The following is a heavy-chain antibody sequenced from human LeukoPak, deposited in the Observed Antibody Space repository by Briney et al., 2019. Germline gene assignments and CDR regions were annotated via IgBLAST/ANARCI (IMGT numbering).Heavy chain of an antibody. CDR1: GFTFSSYT. Sequence: GGSLRLSCAASGFTFSSYTMTWVRQAPGEGLQWVSVISGGGSSAYYADSVSGRFTISSNNSKKPLDLQKNMLRADETAEYYAAKDRHSPVRSMSEAASYFDCWGPGSLVTASS. D-gene: IGHD6-13*01. J-gene: IGHJ4*02. V-gene: IGHV3-23*01. CDR2: ISGGGSSA. CDR3: AKDRHSPVRSMSEAASYFDC.